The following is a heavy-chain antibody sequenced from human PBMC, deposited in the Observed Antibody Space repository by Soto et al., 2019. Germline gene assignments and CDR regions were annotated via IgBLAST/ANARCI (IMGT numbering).Heavy chain of an antibody. CDR3: AKDIDFWSGPDAFDI. CDR1: GFNFRSYG. V-gene: IGHV3-30*18. Sequence: PGGSQRLSCTASGFNFRSYGMHWVRQAPGKGLEWVAVISYDGSSKYYADSVKGRFTISRDNSKNTLYPQMNSLRAEDTAVYYCAKDIDFWSGPDAFDIWGQGTMVTVSS. CDR2: ISYDGSSK. D-gene: IGHD3-3*01. J-gene: IGHJ3*02.